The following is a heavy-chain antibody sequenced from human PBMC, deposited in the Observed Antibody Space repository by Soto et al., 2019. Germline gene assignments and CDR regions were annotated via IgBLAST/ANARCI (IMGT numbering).Heavy chain of an antibody. V-gene: IGHV4-4*02. CDR3: ARVRSGIYLTYYYYCYGMDV. CDR2: IYHSGST. D-gene: IGHD1-26*01. J-gene: IGHJ6*02. Sequence: PSETLSLTCAVSGGSISSSNWWSWVRQLPGKGLEWIGEIYHSGSTNYNPSLKSRVTIAVDKSKNQFSLKLSSVTAADTAVYYCARVRSGIYLTYYYYCYGMDVWGQGTTVTVSS. CDR1: GGSISSSNW.